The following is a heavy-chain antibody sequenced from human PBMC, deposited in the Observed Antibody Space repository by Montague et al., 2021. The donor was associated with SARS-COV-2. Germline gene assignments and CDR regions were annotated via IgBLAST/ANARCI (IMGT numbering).Heavy chain of an antibody. D-gene: IGHD3-10*01. Sequence: SLRLSCAASGFNFHDYWMTWVRQAPGKGPQWVGNIRGDGSESYFGASVRGRFTISRDNAKTSVYLHMSNLRAEDTAVYYCVRDFRFREDTWGHGTLVIVSS. J-gene: IGHJ4*01. V-gene: IGHV3-7*01. CDR3: VRDFRFREDT. CDR1: GFNFHDYW. CDR2: IRGDGSES.